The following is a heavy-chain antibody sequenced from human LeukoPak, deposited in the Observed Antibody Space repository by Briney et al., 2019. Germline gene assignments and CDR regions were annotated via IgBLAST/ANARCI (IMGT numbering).Heavy chain of an antibody. Sequence: GGSLRLSCAASGFTFSSHAMSWVRQAPGKGLEWVSAISGSGGSTYYADSVKGRFTISRDNSKNTLYLQMNSLRAEDTAVYYCAKEGVPAATGVYYFDYWGQGTLVTVSS. CDR3: AKEGVPAATGVYYFDY. CDR2: ISGSGGST. D-gene: IGHD2-2*01. CDR1: GFTFSSHA. V-gene: IGHV3-23*01. J-gene: IGHJ4*02.